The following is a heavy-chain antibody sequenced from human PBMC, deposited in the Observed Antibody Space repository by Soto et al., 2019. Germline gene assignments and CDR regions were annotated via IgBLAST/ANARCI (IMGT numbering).Heavy chain of an antibody. D-gene: IGHD3-3*01. CDR2: INTSGGYT. CDR3: ARGMFGSLISYFDN. Sequence: QVELVQSGAEVKRPGASVKVSCKASGYSFSSHNMHWVRQAPGQGLEWMGVINTSGGYTRDAPKFQGRLTMTSATSKSTLYMELSSLRTDDTAVYYCARGMFGSLISYFDNWGHGNPVTVS. J-gene: IGHJ4*01. CDR1: GYSFSSHN. V-gene: IGHV1-46*01.